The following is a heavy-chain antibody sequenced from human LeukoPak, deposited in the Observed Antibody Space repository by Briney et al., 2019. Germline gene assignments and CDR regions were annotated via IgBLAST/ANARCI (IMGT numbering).Heavy chain of an antibody. CDR3: ARLIVVVPAAIFADAFDI. Sequence: SETLSLTCTVSGGSISSSSYYWGWIRQPPGKGLEWIGSIYYSGSTYYNPSLKSRVTISVDTSKNQFSLKLSSVTAADTAVYYCARLIVVVPAAIFADAFDIWGQGTMVTVSS. V-gene: IGHV4-39*01. CDR2: IYYSGST. J-gene: IGHJ3*02. CDR1: GGSISSSSYY. D-gene: IGHD2-2*01.